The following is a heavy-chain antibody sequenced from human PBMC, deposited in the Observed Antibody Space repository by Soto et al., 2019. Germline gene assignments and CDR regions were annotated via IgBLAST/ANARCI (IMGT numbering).Heavy chain of an antibody. V-gene: IGHV4-61*01. CDR2: IYYSGST. D-gene: IGHD6-13*01. Sequence: PSETLSLTCTVSGGSVSSGSYYWSWIRQPPGKGLEWIGYIYYSGSTNYNPSLKSRVTISVDTSKDQFSLKLSSVTAADTAVYYCARVIAAAANDAFDIWGQGTMVTVSS. CDR3: ARVIAAAANDAFDI. CDR1: GGSVSSGSYY. J-gene: IGHJ3*02.